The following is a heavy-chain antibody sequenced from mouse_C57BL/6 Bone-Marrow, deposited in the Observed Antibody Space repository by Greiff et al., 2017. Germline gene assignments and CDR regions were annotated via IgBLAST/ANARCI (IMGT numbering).Heavy chain of an antibody. CDR2: IDPSDSYT. D-gene: IGHD2-1*01. Sequence: QVQLKQPGAELVRPGTSVKLSCKASGYTFTSYWMHWVKQRPGQGLEWIGVIDPSDSYTNYNQKFKGKATLTVDTSSSTAYMQLSSLTSEDSAVYYCASGGNYGFAYWGQGTLVTVSA. J-gene: IGHJ3*01. CDR1: GYTFTSYW. V-gene: IGHV1-59*01. CDR3: ASGGNYGFAY.